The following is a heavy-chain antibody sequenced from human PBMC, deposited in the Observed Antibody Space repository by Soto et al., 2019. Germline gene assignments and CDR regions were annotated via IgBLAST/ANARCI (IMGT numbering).Heavy chain of an antibody. J-gene: IGHJ4*02. Sequence: QVRLVESGGGVVQPGRSLRLSCAASGFNFGVFGMHWVRQAPGKGLEWLSVLSYEGSEEYYADSVRGRFTISRDNSKNDLLLQMDSLRVDETGVYYCALTRRSSLLEVAGPGFEYWGQGTLVTVS. V-gene: IGHV3-30*03. CDR1: GFNFGVFG. CDR3: ALTRRSSLLEVAGPGFEY. D-gene: IGHD6-19*01. CDR2: LSYEGSEE.